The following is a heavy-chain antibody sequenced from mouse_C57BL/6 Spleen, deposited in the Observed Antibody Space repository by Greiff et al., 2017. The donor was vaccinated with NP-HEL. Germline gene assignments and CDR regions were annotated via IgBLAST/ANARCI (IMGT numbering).Heavy chain of an antibody. Sequence: VMLVESGPGLVQPSQSLSITCTVSGFSLTSYGVHWVRQSPGKGLEWLGVIWSGGSTDYNAAFISRLSISKDNSKSQVFFKMNSLQADDTAIYYCARDGNFWFAYWGQGTLVTVSA. CDR1: GFSLTSYG. J-gene: IGHJ3*01. D-gene: IGHD2-1*01. V-gene: IGHV2-2*01. CDR2: IWSGGST. CDR3: ARDGNFWFAY.